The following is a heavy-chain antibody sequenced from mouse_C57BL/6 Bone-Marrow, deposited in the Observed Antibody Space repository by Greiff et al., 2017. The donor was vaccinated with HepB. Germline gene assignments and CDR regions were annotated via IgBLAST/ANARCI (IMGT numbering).Heavy chain of an antibody. D-gene: IGHD3-2*02. V-gene: IGHV1-4*01. CDR2: INPSSGYT. CDR3: ARQLRLSFDY. J-gene: IGHJ2*01. CDR1: GYTFTSYT. Sequence: VQLQHSGAELARPGASVKMSCKASGYTFTSYTMHWVKQRPGQGLEWIGYINPSSGYTKYNQKFKDKATLTADKSSSTAYMQLSSLTSEDSAVYYCARQLRLSFDYWGQGTTLTVSS.